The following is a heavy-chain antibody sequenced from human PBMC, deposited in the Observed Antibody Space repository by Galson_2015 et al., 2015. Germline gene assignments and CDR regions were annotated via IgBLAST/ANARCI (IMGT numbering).Heavy chain of an antibody. J-gene: IGHJ4*02. D-gene: IGHD6-19*01. Sequence: SLRLSCAASGFTFSSYGIHWVRQAPGKGLEWVAVISYDGSNKYYADSVKGRFTISRDNSKNTLYLQMNSLRAEDTAVYYCATSIAVAGTGGYYFDYWGQGTLVTVSS. CDR2: ISYDGSNK. V-gene: IGHV3-30*03. CDR1: GFTFSSYG. CDR3: ATSIAVAGTGGYYFDY.